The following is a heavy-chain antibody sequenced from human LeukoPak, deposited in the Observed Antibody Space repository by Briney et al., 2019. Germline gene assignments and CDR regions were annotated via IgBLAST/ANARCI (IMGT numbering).Heavy chain of an antibody. CDR2: ISAYNGNT. V-gene: IGHV1-18*01. CDR1: GFTFSNFV. D-gene: IGHD1-26*01. CDR3: ARAQSGSTGGYYYYYMDV. J-gene: IGHJ6*03. Sequence: APVQVSCQASGFTFSNFVINWVRPAPGQGLEWMGWISAYNGNTNYAQKLQGRVTMTTATSTSTAYMELRSLRSDDTAVYYCARAQSGSTGGYYYYYMDVWGKGTTVTVSS.